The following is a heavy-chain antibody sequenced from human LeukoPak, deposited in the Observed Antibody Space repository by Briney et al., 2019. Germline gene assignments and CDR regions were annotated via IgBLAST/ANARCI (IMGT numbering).Heavy chain of an antibody. CDR3: ARDAPGGNDYFDY. D-gene: IGHD5-12*01. CDR2: IFSSGRA. V-gene: IGHV4-59*01. J-gene: IGHJ4*02. Sequence: SETLSLTCSVSGGSINNYYWSWIRQSPTTGLEWIGYIFSSGRASYNPPLESRVTISVDPSKNQFSLKMNSLPAADPALYFCARDAPGGNDYFDYWGQGTLVSVSS. CDR1: GGSINNYY.